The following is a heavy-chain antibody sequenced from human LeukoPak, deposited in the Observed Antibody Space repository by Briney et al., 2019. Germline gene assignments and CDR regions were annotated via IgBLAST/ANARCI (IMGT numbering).Heavy chain of an antibody. Sequence: PSETLSLTCAVSGVSFDDYYWSWVRQTPGKGLEWIGEINHSGYTNDTPSLKSRVTLSIDTSRKQFSLNLRSVTVADTGIYYCTRMTAGHDYWGQGTLVTVSS. V-gene: IGHV4-34*01. J-gene: IGHJ4*02. D-gene: IGHD2-21*02. CDR1: GVSFDDYY. CDR2: INHSGYT. CDR3: TRMTAGHDY.